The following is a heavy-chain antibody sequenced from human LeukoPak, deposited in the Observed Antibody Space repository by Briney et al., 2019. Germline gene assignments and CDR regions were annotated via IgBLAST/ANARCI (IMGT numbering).Heavy chain of an antibody. CDR2: ISGSGGST. D-gene: IGHD2-2*01. CDR1: GFTFSSYA. J-gene: IGHJ4*02. V-gene: IGHV3-23*01. CDR3: ASLFCDSSTSCSGQYY. Sequence: GGSLRLSCAASGFTFSSYAMSWVRQAPGKGLEWVSAISGSGGSTYYADSVKGRFTISRDNSKNTLYLQMNSLRAEDTAVYYCASLFCDSSTSCSGQYYWGQGTLVTVSS.